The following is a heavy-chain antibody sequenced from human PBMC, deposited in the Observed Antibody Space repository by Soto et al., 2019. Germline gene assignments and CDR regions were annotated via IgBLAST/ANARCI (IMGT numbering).Heavy chain of an antibody. CDR2: IIPIFGTA. CDR3: ARAHSSAYFDY. Sequence: GASVKVSCKASVGTFSSSPISWVRQAPGQGLEWMGGIIPIFGTANYAQKFQGRVTITADESTTTAYMELSSLRSEDTAMYYCARAHSSAYFDYWGQGALVTVSS. V-gene: IGHV1-69*13. J-gene: IGHJ4*02. D-gene: IGHD3-22*01. CDR1: VGTFSSSP.